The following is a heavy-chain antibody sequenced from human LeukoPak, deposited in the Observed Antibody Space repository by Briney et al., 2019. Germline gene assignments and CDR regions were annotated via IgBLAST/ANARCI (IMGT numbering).Heavy chain of an antibody. CDR3: AVDWGWAFDI. D-gene: IGHD3-16*01. V-gene: IGHV4-34*01. J-gene: IGHJ3*02. Sequence: SETLSLTCAVYGGSFSGYYWSWIRQPPGKGLEWTGEINHSGSTNYNPSLKSRVTISVDTSKNQFSLKLSSVTAADTAVYYCAVDWGWAFDIWGQGIMVTVSS. CDR1: GGSFSGYY. CDR2: INHSGST.